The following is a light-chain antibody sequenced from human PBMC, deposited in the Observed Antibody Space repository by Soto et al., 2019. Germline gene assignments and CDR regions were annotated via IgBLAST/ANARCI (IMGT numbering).Light chain of an antibody. CDR3: QQYGSSPPYT. CDR2: GAS. J-gene: IGKJ2*01. V-gene: IGKV3-20*01. Sequence: EIMLTQSPGTLSLSPGERATLSCRASQSVSSSYLAWYQQKPGQAPRLLIYGASSRATGIPDRFSGSGSGTGFTLTISRLEPEDCAVYYCQQYGSSPPYTFGQGTKLEIK. CDR1: QSVSSSY.